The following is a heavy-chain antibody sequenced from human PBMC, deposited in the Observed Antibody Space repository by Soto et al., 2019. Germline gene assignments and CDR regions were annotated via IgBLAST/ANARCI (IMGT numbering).Heavy chain of an antibody. CDR1: GYTLTELS. CDR3: ARTYYYDSSGYYIVYFDY. CDR2: FDPEDGET. D-gene: IGHD3-22*01. Sequence: ASVKVSCKVSGYTLTELSMHWVRQAPGKGLEWMGGFDPEDGETIYAQKFQGRVTMTEDTSTDTAYMELSSLRSEDTAVYYCARTYYYDSSGYYIVYFDYWGQGTLVTVSP. V-gene: IGHV1-24*01. J-gene: IGHJ4*02.